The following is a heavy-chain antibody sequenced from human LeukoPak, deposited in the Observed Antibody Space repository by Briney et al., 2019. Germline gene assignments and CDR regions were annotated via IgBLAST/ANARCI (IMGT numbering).Heavy chain of an antibody. CDR2: MNPNSGNT. J-gene: IGHJ4*02. CDR3: AIGHTVSGSYSFDY. V-gene: IGHV1-8*03. Sequence: ASVKVSCKASGYTFTSYDINWVRQATGQGLEWMGWMNPNSGNTGYAQKFQGRVTITRNTSISTAYMELNSLRAEDTAVYYCAIGHTVSGSYSFDYWGQGTLVTVSS. D-gene: IGHD1-26*01. CDR1: GYTFTSYD.